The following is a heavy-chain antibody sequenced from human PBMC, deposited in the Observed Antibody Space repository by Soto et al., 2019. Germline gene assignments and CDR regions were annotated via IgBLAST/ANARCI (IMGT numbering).Heavy chain of an antibody. CDR2: IYHSGST. CDR1: GGSISSSNW. CDR3: ARVRGGIRPPLVQNYFDY. Sequence: SEILSLTCAVSGGSISSSNWLIWIRQPPGKGLEWIGEIYHSGSTNYNPSLKSRVTISVDKSKNQFSLKLSSVTAADTAVYYCARVRGGIRPPLVQNYFDYWGQGTLVTVSS. V-gene: IGHV4-4*02. D-gene: IGHD2-2*01. J-gene: IGHJ4*02.